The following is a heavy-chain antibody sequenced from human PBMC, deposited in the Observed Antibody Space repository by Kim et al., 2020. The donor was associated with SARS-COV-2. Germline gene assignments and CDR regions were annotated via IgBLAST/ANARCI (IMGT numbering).Heavy chain of an antibody. J-gene: IGHJ4*02. Sequence: SNPSLKSRVTISVDTSKNQFSLKLSSVTAADTAIYYCARRSSMTTVNFDYWGQGILVTVSS. D-gene: IGHD4-4*01. CDR3: ARRSSMTTVNFDY. V-gene: IGHV4-39*01.